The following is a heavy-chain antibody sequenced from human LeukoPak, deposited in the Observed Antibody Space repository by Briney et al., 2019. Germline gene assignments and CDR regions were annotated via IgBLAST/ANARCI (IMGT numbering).Heavy chain of an antibody. CDR1: GGSVSSGDYY. D-gene: IGHD1-1*01. CDR3: ARGQQLEP. J-gene: IGHJ4*02. V-gene: IGHV4-31*03. CDR2: IYYSGST. Sequence: PSETLSLTCTVSGGSVSSGDYYWSWIRQHPGKGLEWIGYIYYSGSTYYNPSLKSRVTISVDTSKNQFSLNLNSVTAADTAVYYCARGQQLEPWGQGTLVTVSS.